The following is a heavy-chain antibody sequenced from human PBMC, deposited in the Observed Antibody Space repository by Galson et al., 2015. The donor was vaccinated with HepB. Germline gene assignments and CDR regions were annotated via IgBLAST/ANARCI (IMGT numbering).Heavy chain of an antibody. CDR3: ATDYDSSGYPSY. V-gene: IGHV4-39*01. CDR1: GGSISSSSSY. D-gene: IGHD3-22*01. J-gene: IGHJ4*02. CDR2: IYYSGGT. Sequence: LSLTCTVSGGSISSSSSYWGWIRQPPGKGLEWIGSIYYSGGTYYNPSLKSRVTISVDTSKNQFSLKLSSVTAADTAVYYCATDYDSSGYPSYWGQETLVTVSS.